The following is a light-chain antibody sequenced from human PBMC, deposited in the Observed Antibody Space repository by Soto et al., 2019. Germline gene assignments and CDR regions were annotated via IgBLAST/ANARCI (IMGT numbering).Light chain of an antibody. J-gene: IGKJ5*01. CDR1: QGISRS. CDR3: QQSYSTPIT. CDR2: KAS. V-gene: IGKV1-12*01. Sequence: DIQMTHSPSSVSASVGDRVTITCQASQGISRSLAWYQQKPGKAPKLLIYKASSLESGVPSRFSGSGSGTEFTLTISSLQPEDFATYFCQQSYSTPITFGQGTRLEIK.